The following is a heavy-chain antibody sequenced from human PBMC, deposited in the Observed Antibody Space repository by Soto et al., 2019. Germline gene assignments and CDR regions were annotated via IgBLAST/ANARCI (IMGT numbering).Heavy chain of an antibody. D-gene: IGHD3-9*01. Sequence: SETLSLTCAVYGGSFSGYYWSWIRQPPGKGLEWIGEINHSGSTNYNPSLKSRVTISVDTSKNQFSLKLSSVTAADTAVYYCARGADYDILTGPRPGSYYYYMDVWGKGTTVTVSS. CDR2: INHSGST. CDR1: GGSFSGYY. V-gene: IGHV4-34*01. CDR3: ARGADYDILTGPRPGSYYYYMDV. J-gene: IGHJ6*03.